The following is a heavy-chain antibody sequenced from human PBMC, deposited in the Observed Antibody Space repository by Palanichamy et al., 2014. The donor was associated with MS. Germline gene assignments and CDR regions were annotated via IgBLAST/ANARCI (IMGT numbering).Heavy chain of an antibody. D-gene: IGHD6-19*01. CDR2: IWYDGTNK. Sequence: QVQLVESGGGVVQPGRSLRLSSAASGFTFSRHGMHWVRQAPGKGLEWVAVIWYDGTNKYYADSVKGRFSISRDNSRNTLYLQMNTLGAEDTALYYCAREIDSSGWCVDYWGQGTLVTVSS. CDR3: AREIDSSGWCVDY. V-gene: IGHV3-33*01. CDR1: GFTFSRHG. J-gene: IGHJ4*02.